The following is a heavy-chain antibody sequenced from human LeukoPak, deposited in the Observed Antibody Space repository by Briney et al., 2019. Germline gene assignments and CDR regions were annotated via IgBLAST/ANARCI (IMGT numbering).Heavy chain of an antibody. J-gene: IGHJ4*02. CDR3: ARGLK. Sequence: SETLSLTCTASGGSISSGSYYWGWIRQPPGKGLEWIGSIYYSGSTYYNPSLKSRVTISVDTSKNQFSLKLSSVTAADTAVYYCARGLKWGQGTLVTVSS. CDR2: IYYSGST. CDR1: GGSISSGSYY. V-gene: IGHV4-39*07. D-gene: IGHD3-16*01.